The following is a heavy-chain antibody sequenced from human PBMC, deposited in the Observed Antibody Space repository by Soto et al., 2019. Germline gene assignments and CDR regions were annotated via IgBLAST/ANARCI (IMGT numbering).Heavy chain of an antibody. Sequence: PGGSLRLSCAASGFTFSSYAMSWVRQAPGKGLEGVSPISDSGNNTYYTDSVKGRFTISRGNSKNTLFLQMNTLRAEDTAVYYCARHRSSAWYTAFDIWGQGTMVTVPS. D-gene: IGHD6-19*01. CDR2: ISDSGNNT. V-gene: IGHV3-23*01. CDR3: ARHRSSAWYTAFDI. J-gene: IGHJ3*02. CDR1: GFTFSSYA.